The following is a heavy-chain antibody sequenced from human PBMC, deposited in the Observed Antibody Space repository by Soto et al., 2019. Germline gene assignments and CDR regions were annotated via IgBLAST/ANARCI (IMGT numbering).Heavy chain of an antibody. CDR1: GYTFTGYY. J-gene: IGHJ6*02. CDR3: ARDRHTLKTYYYYGMDV. V-gene: IGHV1-2*02. CDR2: INPNSGGT. Sequence: ASVKVSCKASGYTFTGYYMHWVRQAPGQGLEWMGWINPNSGGTNYAQKFQGRVTMTRDTYISTAYMELSRLRSDDTAVYYCARDRHTLKTYYYYGMDVWGQGTTVTVSS.